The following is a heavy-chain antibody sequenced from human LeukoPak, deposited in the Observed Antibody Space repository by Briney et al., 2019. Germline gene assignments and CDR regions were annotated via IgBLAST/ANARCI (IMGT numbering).Heavy chain of an antibody. CDR2: IYYSGGT. J-gene: IGHJ4*02. CDR1: GGSISSYY. D-gene: IGHD5-18*01. V-gene: IGHV4-59*08. CDR3: ARGGVTAMVVYYFDY. Sequence: SETLSLTCTVSGGSISSYYWSWIRQPAGKGLEWIGNIYYSGGTYYNPSLKSRVTISVDTSKNQFSLKLSSVTAADTAVYYCARGGVTAMVVYYFDYWGQGTLVTVSS.